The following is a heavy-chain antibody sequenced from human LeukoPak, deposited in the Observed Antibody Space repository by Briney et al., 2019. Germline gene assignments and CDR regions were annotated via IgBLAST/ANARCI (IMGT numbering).Heavy chain of an antibody. CDR3: ARTRSYYMDV. Sequence: ETLSLTCTVSGASISNYYWTWIRQPAGKGLEWIGRMYSSGSTIYNPSLKSRVTMSVDTSKNQFSLTLSSVTAADTAVYYCARTRSYYMDVWVKGTTVTVSS. V-gene: IGHV4-4*07. CDR2: MYSSGST. J-gene: IGHJ6*03. CDR1: GASISNYY.